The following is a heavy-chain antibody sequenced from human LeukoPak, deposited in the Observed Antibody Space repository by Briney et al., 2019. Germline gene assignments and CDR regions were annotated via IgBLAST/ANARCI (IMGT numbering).Heavy chain of an antibody. CDR2: MYTGGTT. CDR3: AKDEATSGGGLAS. CDR1: GFTVSGTH. V-gene: IGHV3-53*01. D-gene: IGHD3-16*01. J-gene: IGHJ4*02. Sequence: GGSMRLSCAASGFTVSGTHMSWVRQAPGKGLEWVSAMYTGGTTYYADSVTGRFTISRDNSKNTLYLHMNSLRAEDTAVYYCAKDEATSGGGLASWGQGTLVSVSS.